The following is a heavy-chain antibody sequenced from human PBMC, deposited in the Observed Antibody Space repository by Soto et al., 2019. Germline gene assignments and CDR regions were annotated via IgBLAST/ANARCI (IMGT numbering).Heavy chain of an antibody. Sequence: GGSLRLSCAASEFTFSDHYMSWIRQAPGKGLECISHVSGSGNTIHYADSVKGRFTISRDNTKNSLYLQMNSLRAEDTAVYYCARDRTHYDFWSNYYPGTFDAWGQGTMVTVSS. V-gene: IGHV3-11*01. CDR1: EFTFSDHY. CDR3: ARDRTHYDFWSNYYPGTFDA. CDR2: VSGSGNTI. D-gene: IGHD3-3*01. J-gene: IGHJ3*01.